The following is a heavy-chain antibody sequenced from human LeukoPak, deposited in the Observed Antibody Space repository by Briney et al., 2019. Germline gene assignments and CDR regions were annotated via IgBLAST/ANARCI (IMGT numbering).Heavy chain of an antibody. V-gene: IGHV3-11*01. CDR2: ISSSGSFI. J-gene: IGHJ4*02. CDR1: GFIFSDYY. CDR3: AREPYYHDSSGYVSDY. Sequence: GGSLRLSCAASGFIFSDYYMSWIRQAPGKGLEWVSYISSSGSFIYYADSVKGRFTILRDNAKNSLYLQMNSLRAEDTAVYYCAREPYYHDSSGYVSDYWGQGTLVTVSS. D-gene: IGHD3-22*01.